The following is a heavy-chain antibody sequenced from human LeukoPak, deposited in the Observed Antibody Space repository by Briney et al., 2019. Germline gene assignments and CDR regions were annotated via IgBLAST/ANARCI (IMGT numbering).Heavy chain of an antibody. CDR1: GFTFSSYD. J-gene: IGHJ4*02. D-gene: IGHD6-19*01. Sequence: GGSLRLSCAASGFTFSSYDMHWVRQAPGKGLEWVAVISYDGSNKYYADSVKGRFTISRDNSKNTLYLQMNSLRAEDTAVYYCAKNFNRFSGWFFDYWGQGTLVTVSS. CDR2: ISYDGSNK. CDR3: AKNFNRFSGWFFDY. V-gene: IGHV3-30*18.